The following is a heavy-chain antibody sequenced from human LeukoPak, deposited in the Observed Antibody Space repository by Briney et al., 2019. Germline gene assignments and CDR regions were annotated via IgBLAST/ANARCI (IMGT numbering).Heavy chain of an antibody. CDR3: TRYSGRTDY. Sequence: GGSLRLSCTSSGFTFGTYAVSWFRQAPGKGLEWVAFIRSKTFGGTTEYAASVEGRFTISRDDSKSIAYLQMNSLKTEDTAVYYCTRYSGRTDYWGQGTLVTVSS. J-gene: IGHJ4*02. D-gene: IGHD5-18*01. V-gene: IGHV3-49*03. CDR1: GFTFGTYA. CDR2: IRSKTFGGTT.